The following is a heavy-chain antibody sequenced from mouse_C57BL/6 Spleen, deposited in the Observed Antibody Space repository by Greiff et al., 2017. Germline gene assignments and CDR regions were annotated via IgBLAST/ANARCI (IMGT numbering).Heavy chain of an antibody. CDR2: IRSKSNNYAT. CDR3: VRHPYYDYWYFDV. Sequence: EVKLVESGGGLVQPKGSLKLSCAASGFSFNTYAMNWVRQAPGKGLEWVARIRSKSNNYATYYADSVKDRFTISRDDSESMLYLQMNNLKTEDTAMYYCVRHPYYDYWYFDVWGTGTTVTVSS. V-gene: IGHV10-1*01. CDR1: GFSFNTYA. J-gene: IGHJ1*03. D-gene: IGHD2-4*01.